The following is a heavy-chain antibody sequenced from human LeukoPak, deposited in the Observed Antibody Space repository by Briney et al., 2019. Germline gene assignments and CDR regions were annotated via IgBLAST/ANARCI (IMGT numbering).Heavy chain of an antibody. Sequence: GGSLRLSCAASGFTFSDYWMSWVRQAPGKGLEWVANIKQDGSEKYYVDSVKGRFTISRDNAKNSLYLQMNSLRAEDTAVYYCAREATYYDFWSGYSRPYYYYGMDVWAKGPRSPSP. V-gene: IGHV3-7*05. J-gene: IGHJ6*02. D-gene: IGHD3-3*01. CDR3: AREATYYDFWSGYSRPYYYYGMDV. CDR1: GFTFSDYW. CDR2: IKQDGSEK.